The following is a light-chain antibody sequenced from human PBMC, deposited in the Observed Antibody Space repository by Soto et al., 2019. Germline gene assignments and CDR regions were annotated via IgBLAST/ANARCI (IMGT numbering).Light chain of an antibody. CDR2: GAS. CDR1: QGVSRK. J-gene: IGKJ1*01. V-gene: IGKV3-15*01. Sequence: DIVMTQSPATLSVAPGERVTFSCRASQGVSRKLAWYQHKPGQAPRLLISGASAGATGIPARFSGSGSGTDFTLTISSLQPEDFATYYCQQSYSNPRTFGQGTKVDIK. CDR3: QQSYSNPRT.